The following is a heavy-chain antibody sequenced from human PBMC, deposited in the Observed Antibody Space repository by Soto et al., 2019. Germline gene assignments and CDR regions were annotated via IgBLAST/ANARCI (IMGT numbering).Heavy chain of an antibody. V-gene: IGHV4-61*03. J-gene: IGHJ4*02. CDR3: AGEDMSGTYYFDS. Sequence: SETLSLTCAVFGGSVSSETHFWSWIRQPPGKGLEWIGYIYHSGITNSNPSLKGRLTISVDKSTNHFSLSLASVTAADTAIYCCAGEDMSGTYYFDSWGQGTRVTVSS. CDR2: IYHSGIT. D-gene: IGHD1-26*01. CDR1: GGSVSSETHF.